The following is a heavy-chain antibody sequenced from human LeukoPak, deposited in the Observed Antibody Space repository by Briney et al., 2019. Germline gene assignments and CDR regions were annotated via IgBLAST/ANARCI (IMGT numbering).Heavy chain of an antibody. V-gene: IGHV4-34*01. J-gene: IGHJ3*02. CDR2: INHSGST. D-gene: IGHD2-21*01. CDR3: ARDSVRERLVDI. CDR1: GGSFSGYY. Sequence: SETLSLTCAVYGGSFSGYYWSWIRQPPGKGLEWIGEINHSGSTNYNPSLKSRVTISVDTSKDQFSLRLRSVTAADTAVYYCARDSVRERLVDIWGQGTMVTVSS.